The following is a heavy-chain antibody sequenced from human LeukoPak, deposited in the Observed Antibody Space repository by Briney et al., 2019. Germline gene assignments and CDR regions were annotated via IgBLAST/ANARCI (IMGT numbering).Heavy chain of an antibody. Sequence: ASVKVSCKASGYTFTSYYMHWVRQAPGQGLEWMGIINPSGGSTSYAQKFQGRVTMTRDTSTSTVYMELSSLRSEDTAVYYCATSSGGYNAFDIWGQGTMVTVSS. J-gene: IGHJ3*02. D-gene: IGHD5-24*01. CDR3: ATSSGGYNAFDI. CDR1: GYTFTSYY. V-gene: IGHV1-46*01. CDR2: INPSGGST.